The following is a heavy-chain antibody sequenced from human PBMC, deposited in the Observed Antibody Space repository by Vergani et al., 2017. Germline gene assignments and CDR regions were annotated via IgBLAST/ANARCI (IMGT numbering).Heavy chain of an antibody. Sequence: EVQLVESGGGLVQPGGSLRLSCAASGFTFSSYEMHWVRPAPGKGVEWVSYISSSGSSLYYADSMKGRFTIARDNAQNSLFLQMNSLRAEDTAVYYCARSRTYYYDSSHRPDLFDYWGQGTLVTVSS. V-gene: IGHV3-48*03. CDR3: ARSRTYYYDSSHRPDLFDY. CDR2: ISSSGSSL. J-gene: IGHJ4*02. D-gene: IGHD3-22*01. CDR1: GFTFSSYE.